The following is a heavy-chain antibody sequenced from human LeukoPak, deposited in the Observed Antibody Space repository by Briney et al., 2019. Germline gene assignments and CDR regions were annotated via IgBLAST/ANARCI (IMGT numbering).Heavy chain of an antibody. CDR3: AKANCGSECFYIMDV. J-gene: IGHJ6*02. CDR2: ISGSTDRT. Sequence: GGSLRLSCAASGFTSSNFAMNWVRQAPGKGLECVSSISGSTDRTCYADSVKGRFTISRDDSKNTVYLEMNSLRAEDTALYFCAKANCGSECFYIMDVWGQGTMVTVSS. CDR1: GFTSSNFA. V-gene: IGHV3-23*01. D-gene: IGHD3-16*01.